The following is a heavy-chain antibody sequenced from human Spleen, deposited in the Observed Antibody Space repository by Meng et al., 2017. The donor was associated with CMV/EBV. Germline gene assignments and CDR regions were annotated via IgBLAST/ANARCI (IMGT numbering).Heavy chain of an antibody. Sequence: SETLSLTCAVYGGSFSGYYWSWIRQPPGKGLEWIGEINHSGSTNYNPSLKSRVTISVDTSKNQFSLKLSSVTAADTAMYYCARDDSRSRYYYYGMDVWGQGTTVTVSS. D-gene: IGHD3-3*01. V-gene: IGHV4-34*01. CDR2: INHSGST. CDR3: ARDDSRSRYYYYGMDV. CDR1: GGSFSGYY. J-gene: IGHJ6*02.